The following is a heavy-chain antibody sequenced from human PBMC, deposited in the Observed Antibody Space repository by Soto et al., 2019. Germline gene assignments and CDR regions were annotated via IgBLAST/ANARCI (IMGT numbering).Heavy chain of an antibody. CDR2: IYYSGST. CDR3: AGVRRDYYYYMDV. D-gene: IGHD3-22*01. J-gene: IGHJ6*03. Sequence: SETLSLTCTVSGGSISSYYWSWIRQPPGKGLEWIGYIYYSGSTNYNPSLKSRVTISVDTSKNQFSLKLSSVTAADTAVYYCAGVRRDYYYYMDVWGKGTTVTVSS. CDR1: GGSISSYY. V-gene: IGHV4-59*01.